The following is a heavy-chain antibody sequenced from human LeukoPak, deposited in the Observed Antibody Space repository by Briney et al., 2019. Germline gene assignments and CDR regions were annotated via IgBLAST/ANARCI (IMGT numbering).Heavy chain of an antibody. J-gene: IGHJ4*02. D-gene: IGHD5-18*01. CDR3: ARGGYSYGSPLDC. CDR1: GGSFSGYY. CDR2: INHSGST. V-gene: IGHV4-34*01. Sequence: KPSETLSLTCAVYGGSFSGYYWSWIRQPPGKGLEWIGEINHSGSTNYNPSLKSRVTISVDTSKNQFSLKLSSVTAADTAVYYCARGGYSYGSPLDCWGQGTLVTVSS.